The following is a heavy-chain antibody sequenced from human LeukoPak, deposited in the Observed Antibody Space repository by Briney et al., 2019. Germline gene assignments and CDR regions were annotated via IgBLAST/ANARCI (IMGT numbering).Heavy chain of an antibody. Sequence: SETLSLTCTVSGGSISSSSYYWGWIRQPPGKGLEWIGSIYYSGSTYYNPSLKSRVTISVDTSKNQFSLKLSSVTAADTAVYYCARARSGKWGFDYWGQGTLVTVSS. CDR3: ARARSGKWGFDY. CDR1: GGSISSSSYY. D-gene: IGHD1-26*01. V-gene: IGHV4-39*07. CDR2: IYYSGST. J-gene: IGHJ4*02.